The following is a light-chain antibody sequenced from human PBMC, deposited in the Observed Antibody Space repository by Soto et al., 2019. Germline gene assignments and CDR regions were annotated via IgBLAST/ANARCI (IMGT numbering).Light chain of an antibody. CDR1: TSDVGGYNY. J-gene: IGLJ1*01. CDR3: SSFTSAYTLV. CDR2: EVS. Sequence: QSVLTQPASVSGSPGQSIAISCTGTTSDVGGYNYVSWYQQHPGKAPKLLLSEVSNRPSGVSDRFSGSKSGNTASLTISGLQTQDEADYYCSSFTSAYTLVFGTGTKLTVL. V-gene: IGLV2-14*01.